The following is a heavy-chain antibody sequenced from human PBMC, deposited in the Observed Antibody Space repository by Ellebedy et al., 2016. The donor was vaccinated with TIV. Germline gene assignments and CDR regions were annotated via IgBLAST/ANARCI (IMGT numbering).Heavy chain of an antibody. Sequence: SETLSLTCTVSGYSISSGYYWGWIRQPPGKGLEWIGSIYHSGSTYYNPSLKSRVTISVDTSKNQFSLKLSSVTAADTAVYYCARLSRDGYNYDYWGQGTLVTVSS. J-gene: IGHJ4*02. CDR1: GYSISSGYY. CDR2: IYHSGST. D-gene: IGHD5-24*01. CDR3: ARLSRDGYNYDY. V-gene: IGHV4-38-2*02.